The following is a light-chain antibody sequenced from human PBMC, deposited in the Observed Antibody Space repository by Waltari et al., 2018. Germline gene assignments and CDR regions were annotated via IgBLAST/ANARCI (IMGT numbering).Light chain of an antibody. J-gene: IGKJ5*01. V-gene: IGKV3-20*01. CDR3: QQYGSSPPIT. CDR1: QSVSSSY. Sequence: EIVLTQSPGTLSLSPGDRATISCRASQSVSSSYLAWYQQKPGQAPRRLIYGASSRATGIPDRFSGSGSGTDFTLTISRLEPEDFAVYYCQQYGSSPPITFGQGTRLEIK. CDR2: GAS.